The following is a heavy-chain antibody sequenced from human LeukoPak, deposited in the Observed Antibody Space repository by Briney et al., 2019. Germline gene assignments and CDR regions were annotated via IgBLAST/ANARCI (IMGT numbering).Heavy chain of an antibody. D-gene: IGHD3-22*01. V-gene: IGHV3-66*02. CDR2: IYSVGST. CDR3: ARDLGRIVVVITTLDY. CDR1: GFAVNTNY. Sequence: GGSLRLSCAASGFAVNTNYMSWVRQAPGKGLEWVSVIYSVGSTYYADSVKGRFTISRDNSKNTLYLQMNSLRAEDTAVYYCARDLGRIVVVITTLDYWGQGTLVTVSS. J-gene: IGHJ4*02.